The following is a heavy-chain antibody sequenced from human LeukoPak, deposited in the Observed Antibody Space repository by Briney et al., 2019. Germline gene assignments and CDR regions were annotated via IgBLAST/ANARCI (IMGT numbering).Heavy chain of an antibody. CDR3: AREKGSSGWPYYYYGVDV. J-gene: IGHJ6*02. D-gene: IGHD6-19*01. CDR1: GFTFSSYA. CDR2: ISSSSSYI. V-gene: IGHV3-21*01. Sequence: PGGSLRLSCAASGFTFSSYAMSWVRQAPGKGLEWVSSISSSSSYIYYADSVKGRFTISRDNAKNSLYLQMNSLRAEDTAVYYCAREKGSSGWPYYYYGVDVWGQGTTVTVSS.